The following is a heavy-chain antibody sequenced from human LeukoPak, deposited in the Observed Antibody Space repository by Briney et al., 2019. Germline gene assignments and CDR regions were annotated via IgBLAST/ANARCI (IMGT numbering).Heavy chain of an antibody. V-gene: IGHV1-18*01. CDR1: GYTFNSYD. CDR2: ISTYNGNT. J-gene: IGHJ4*02. D-gene: IGHD3-3*01. CDR3: ARVLRYDFWSAYYFDD. Sequence: TSVNVSCKASGYTFNSYDISWVRQAPGQGLEWMAWISTYNGNTNYALKVQGRATMTTDTSTSTAYMELRSLRSDDTAVYYCARVLRYDFWSAYYFDDWGQGTLVTVSS.